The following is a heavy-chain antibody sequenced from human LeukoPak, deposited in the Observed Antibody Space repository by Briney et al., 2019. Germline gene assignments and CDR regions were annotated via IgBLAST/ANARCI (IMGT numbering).Heavy chain of an antibody. CDR3: AKDGSSGTYFDY. D-gene: IGHD3-10*01. CDR2: ISGSGGST. CDR1: GFTFSNYD. V-gene: IGHV3-23*01. J-gene: IGHJ4*02. Sequence: GGSLRLSCVAPGFTFSNYDMSWVRQAPGKGLEWVSAISGSGGSTYHADSVKGRITISRGNSKNTLYLQVNSLRVEDTAVYYCAKDGSSGTYFDYWGQGTLVTVSS.